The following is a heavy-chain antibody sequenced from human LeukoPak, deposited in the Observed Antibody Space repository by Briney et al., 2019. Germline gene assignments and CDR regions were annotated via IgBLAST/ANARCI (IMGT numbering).Heavy chain of an antibody. CDR3: ARAGCSGDCYLFDD. D-gene: IGHD2-21*02. Sequence: GASVKVSCRTSGYAFSNSAIHWVRQAPGHRLEWVGYINTANGNTRYSQKFQDRVTITRDTPASSAYMELSSLRSEDTALIYCARAGCSGDCYLFDDWGQGTLVTVSS. V-gene: IGHV1-3*04. J-gene: IGHJ4*02. CDR1: GYAFSNSA. CDR2: INTANGNT.